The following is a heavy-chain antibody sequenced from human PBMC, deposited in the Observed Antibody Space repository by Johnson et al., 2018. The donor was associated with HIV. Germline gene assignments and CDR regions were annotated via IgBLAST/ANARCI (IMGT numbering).Heavy chain of an antibody. V-gene: IGHV3-33*08. J-gene: IGHJ3*02. CDR2: IWHDGSNK. Sequence: QVQLVESGGGLVQPGRSLKLSCAASGFTLSNYGMHWVRQAPGKGLEWVAVIWHDGSNKYYADSVKGRFTISRDNSKNTLYLQMNSLRAEDTAVYYCARTQRVTMIVVSLGAFDIWGQGTMVTVSS. CDR1: GFTLSNYG. D-gene: IGHD3-22*01. CDR3: ARTQRVTMIVVSLGAFDI.